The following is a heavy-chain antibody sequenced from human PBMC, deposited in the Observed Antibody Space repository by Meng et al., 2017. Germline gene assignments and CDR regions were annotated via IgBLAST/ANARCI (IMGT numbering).Heavy chain of an antibody. V-gene: IGHV1-2*06. D-gene: IGHD3-10*01. J-gene: IGHJ4*02. CDR3: ARDYGSGRIILHFDY. CDR2: INPNSGGT. Sequence: QVQRVQWGDEVKKAGASVKVSCKASGYTSTGYYMHWVRQAPGQGLEWMGRINPNSGGTNYAQKFQGRVTMTRDTSISTAYMELSRLRSDDTAVYYCARDYGSGRIILHFDYWGQGTLVTVSS. CDR1: GYTSTGYY.